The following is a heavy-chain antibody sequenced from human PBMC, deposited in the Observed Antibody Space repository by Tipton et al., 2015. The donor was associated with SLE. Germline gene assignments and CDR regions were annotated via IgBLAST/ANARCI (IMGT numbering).Heavy chain of an antibody. D-gene: IGHD3-22*01. CDR2: IYTSGST. CDR3: ARLRNYYYDSSGYSGWFDP. V-gene: IGHV4-4*07. J-gene: IGHJ5*02. Sequence: TLSLTCTVSGGSISSYYWSWIRQPAGKGLEWIGRIYTSGSTNYNPSLKSRVTMSVDTSKNQFSLKLSSVTAADTAVYYCARLRNYYYDSSGYSGWFDPWGQGTLVTVSS. CDR1: GGSISSYY.